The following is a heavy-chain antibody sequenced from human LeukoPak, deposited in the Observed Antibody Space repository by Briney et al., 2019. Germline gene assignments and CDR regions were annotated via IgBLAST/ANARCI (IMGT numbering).Heavy chain of an antibody. CDR2: IKHDGSVK. V-gene: IGHV3-7*04. Sequence: GGSLRLSCTASGFSFSTFWMNWVRQAPGKGLEWVANIKHDGSVKYYVDSVKGRFTISRDNAMQSLYLQMNSLRAEDTAVYYCAGGVSYWGRGTLVTVSS. J-gene: IGHJ4*02. CDR1: GFSFSTFW. CDR3: AGGVSY.